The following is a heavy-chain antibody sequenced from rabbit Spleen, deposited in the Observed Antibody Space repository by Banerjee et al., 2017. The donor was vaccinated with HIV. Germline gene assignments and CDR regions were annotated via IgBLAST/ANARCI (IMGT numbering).Heavy chain of an antibody. CDR2: IYAGDDNT. Sequence: QSLEESGGDLVKPGASLTLTCTASGFSFNGFSFNGGYYMCWVRQAPGKGLEWIACIYAGDDNTYYASWATGRFTISKTSSTTVTLQMTSLTAADTATYFCAREIYYRSGWDLWGPGTLVTVS. V-gene: IGHV1S40*01. D-gene: IGHD4-1*01. CDR3: AREIYYRSGWDL. CDR1: GFSFNGFSFNGGYY. J-gene: IGHJ4*01.